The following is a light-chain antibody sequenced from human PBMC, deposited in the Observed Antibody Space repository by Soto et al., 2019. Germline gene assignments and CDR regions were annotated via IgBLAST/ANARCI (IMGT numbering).Light chain of an antibody. J-gene: IGKJ4*01. CDR1: QGISSY. CDR3: QQYYSYPLS. V-gene: IGKV1-8*01. Sequence: AIRMTQSPSSFSASTGDRVTITCRASQGISSYLAWYQQKPGKAPKLLIYAASTFQSGVPSRFSGSGSGTDFTLTSNCLQSEDFATYYCQQYYSYPLSFGGGTKVEIK. CDR2: AAS.